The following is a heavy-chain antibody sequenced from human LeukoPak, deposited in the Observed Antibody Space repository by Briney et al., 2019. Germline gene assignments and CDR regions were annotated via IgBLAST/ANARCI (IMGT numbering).Heavy chain of an antibody. CDR1: GFTFGDYA. Sequence: GGSLRLSCTASGFTFGDYAMSWFRQAPGKGLEWVGFIRSKAYGGTTEYAASVKGRFTISRDDSKSIAYLQMNSLKTEDTAVYYCTREGPGYSSSWVDYWGQGTLVTVSS. CDR2: IRSKAYGGTT. CDR3: TREGPGYSSSWVDY. V-gene: IGHV3-49*03. D-gene: IGHD6-13*01. J-gene: IGHJ4*02.